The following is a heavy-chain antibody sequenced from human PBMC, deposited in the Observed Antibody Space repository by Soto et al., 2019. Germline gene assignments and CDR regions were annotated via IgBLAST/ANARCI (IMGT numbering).Heavy chain of an antibody. D-gene: IGHD1-20*01. CDR3: ARHERDLITGHVGWFGP. CDR1: GYNFGYYW. CDR2: IYPGDSDT. V-gene: IGHV5-51*01. Sequence: LGESLKISCMGSGYNFGYYWVAWVRQMPGKGLEWMGVIYPGDSDTKYSPSFQGQVTISADKSISTAYLQFSSLKASDTAMYYCARHERDLITGHVGWFGPWGQGTLVTVSS. J-gene: IGHJ5*02.